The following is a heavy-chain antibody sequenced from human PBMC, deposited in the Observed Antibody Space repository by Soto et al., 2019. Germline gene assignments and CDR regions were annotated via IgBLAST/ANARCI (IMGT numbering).Heavy chain of an antibody. CDR1: GFTFSSYG. J-gene: IGHJ4*02. D-gene: IGHD3-10*01. CDR3: AKARYSGSGSYFLHDF. Sequence: PGGSLRLSCAASGFTFSSYGMHWVRQAPGKGLEWVAVISYDGSNKYYADSVKGRFTISRDSSKNTLYLQMNSLRAEDTAVYYCAKARYSGSGSYFLHDFWGQGTLVTVSS. CDR2: ISYDGSNK. V-gene: IGHV3-30*18.